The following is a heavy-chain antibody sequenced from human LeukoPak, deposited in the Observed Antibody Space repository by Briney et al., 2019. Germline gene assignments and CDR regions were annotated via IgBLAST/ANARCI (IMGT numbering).Heavy chain of an antibody. D-gene: IGHD3-22*01. CDR2: ISGSGGAT. Sequence: GGSLRLSCAASGFTFSNYAMSWVRQAPGKGLEWVSAISGSGGATYYADSVKGRFTISRDNSKNTLYLQMNSLRAEDTAVYYCAKDLTTYYYDNSGYYYNYAFDIWGQGTMVTVSS. CDR1: GFTFSNYA. V-gene: IGHV3-23*01. J-gene: IGHJ3*02. CDR3: AKDLTTYYYDNSGYYYNYAFDI.